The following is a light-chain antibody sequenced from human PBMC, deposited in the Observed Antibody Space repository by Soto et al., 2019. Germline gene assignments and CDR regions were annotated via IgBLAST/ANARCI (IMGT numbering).Light chain of an antibody. J-gene: IGKJ4*01. CDR1: QSVSSY. V-gene: IGKV3-11*01. CDR3: QHRRNRVS. Sequence: EIVLTQSPATLSLSPGERATLSCRASQSVSSYLAWYQQKPGQAPSLLIYDASNRATGIPARFSGSGSGTPFTSTICSLEPEDFAFYYCQHRRNRVSLGGGTK. CDR2: DAS.